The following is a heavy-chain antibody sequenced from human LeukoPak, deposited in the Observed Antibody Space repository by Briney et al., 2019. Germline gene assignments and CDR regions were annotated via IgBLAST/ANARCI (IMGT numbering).Heavy chain of an antibody. V-gene: IGHV3-49*03. Sequence: GGSLRLSCTASGSTFGDYAMSWFRQAPGKGLEWVGFIRSKTYGETTEYAASVEGRFTISRDDSKSVAYLQMNSLKAEDTALYYCTRSHCSGSICYVGAFDIWGQGTMVTVS. CDR3: TRSHCSGSICYVGAFDI. CDR2: IRSKTYGETT. CDR1: GSTFGDYA. J-gene: IGHJ3*02. D-gene: IGHD2-2*01.